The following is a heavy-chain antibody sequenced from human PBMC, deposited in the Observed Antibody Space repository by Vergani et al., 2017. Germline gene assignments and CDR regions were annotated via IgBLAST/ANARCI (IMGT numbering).Heavy chain of an antibody. CDR3: ASGKYYSDSTSHFRGRYFDV. CDR2: TNNSGNG. V-gene: IGHV4-39*01. CDR1: GDSTISRSYY. D-gene: IGHD3-16*01. Sequence: QMQLQEPGPGLVKLSETLSLTCTVSGDSTISRSYYWGWIRQPPGKGLEWIGSTNNSGNGDSSSSLKSRVTISAETSKNQFSLRLTSVTAADTAVYYCASGKYYSDSTSHFRGRYFDVWGRGTLVTVPS. J-gene: IGHJ2*01.